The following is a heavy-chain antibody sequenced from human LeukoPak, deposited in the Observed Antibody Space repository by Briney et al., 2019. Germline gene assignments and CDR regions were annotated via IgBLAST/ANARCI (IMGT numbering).Heavy chain of an antibody. V-gene: IGHV1-18*01. CDR1: GYTFTSYG. CDR2: VSAYNGNT. J-gene: IGHJ3*02. D-gene: IGHD3-22*01. Sequence: ASVKVSCKASGYTFTSYGISWVRQAPGQGLEWMGWVSAYNGNTNYAQKLQGRVTITTDTSTSTAYMELRSLRSDDTAVYYCARIYYYDSSADAFDIWGQGTMVTVSS. CDR3: ARIYYYDSSADAFDI.